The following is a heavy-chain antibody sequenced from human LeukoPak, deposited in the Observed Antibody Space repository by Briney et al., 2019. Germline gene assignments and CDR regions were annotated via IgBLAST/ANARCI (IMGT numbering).Heavy chain of an antibody. CDR1: GGSISSYY. Sequence: SETLSLTCTVSGGSISSYYWSWIRQPPGKGLEWIGYIYYSGSTNYYPSLKSRVTISVDTSKNQFSLKLSSVTAADTAVYYCARDLSSGWYGRGFDPWGQGTLVTASS. J-gene: IGHJ5*02. V-gene: IGHV4-59*01. D-gene: IGHD6-19*01. CDR3: ARDLSSGWYGRGFDP. CDR2: IYYSGST.